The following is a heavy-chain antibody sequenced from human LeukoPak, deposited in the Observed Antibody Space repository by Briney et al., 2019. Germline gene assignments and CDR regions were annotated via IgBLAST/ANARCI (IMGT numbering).Heavy chain of an antibody. D-gene: IGHD1-1*01. CDR2: IGPGYDT. CDR3: ARNPPERPIDY. J-gene: IGHJ4*02. V-gene: IGHV3-23*01. CDR1: GFIFSRYA. Sequence: GGSLRLSCAASGFIFSRYAMTWVRQAPGKGLEWVSVIGPGYDTHYADSVKGRFSISRDNSKSTLYLQMNSLRAEDTALYYCARNPPERPIDYWGQGTLVTVSS.